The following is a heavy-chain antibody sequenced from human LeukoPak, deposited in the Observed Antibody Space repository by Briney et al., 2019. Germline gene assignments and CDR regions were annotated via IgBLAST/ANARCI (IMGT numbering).Heavy chain of an antibody. D-gene: IGHD4/OR15-4a*01. Sequence: SETLSPTCAVSGYSISSSYYWCWIRQPPGKGLEWIGSIYHSGSTYHNPSLKSRVTISVDTSKNQFSLKLSSVTAADTAVYYCARGGCQVPVGAFDVWGQGTMVTVSS. J-gene: IGHJ3*01. CDR3: ARGGCQVPVGAFDV. CDR2: IYHSGST. V-gene: IGHV4-38-2*01. CDR1: GYSISSSYY.